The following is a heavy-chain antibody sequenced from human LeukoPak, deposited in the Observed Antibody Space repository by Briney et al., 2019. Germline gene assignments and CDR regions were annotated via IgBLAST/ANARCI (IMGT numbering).Heavy chain of an antibody. J-gene: IGHJ3*02. V-gene: IGHV1-24*01. CDR3: ATNLRWLSDDAFDI. CDR2: FDPEDGET. Sequence: GASVKVSCKVSGYSLTELSMHWVRQAPGKGLEWMGGFDPEDGETIYAQKFQGRVTMTEDTSTDTAYMELGSLRSEDTAVYHCATNLRWLSDDAFDIWGQGTMVTVSS. CDR1: GYSLTELS. D-gene: IGHD3-22*01.